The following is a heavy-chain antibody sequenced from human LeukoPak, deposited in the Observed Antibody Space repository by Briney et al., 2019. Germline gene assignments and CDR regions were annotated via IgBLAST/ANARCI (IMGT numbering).Heavy chain of an antibody. Sequence: KSSETLSLTCAVYGGSFSDYYWSCIRQPPGRGLEWIGEINHSGSTNYNPSLKSRVTISVDTSKNQFSLKLSSVTAADTAVYYCASCSDNCYLRYFDLWGRGTLVTVSS. CDR1: GGSFSDYY. J-gene: IGHJ2*01. CDR2: INHSGST. CDR3: ASCSDNCYLRYFDL. V-gene: IGHV4-34*01. D-gene: IGHD2-21*02.